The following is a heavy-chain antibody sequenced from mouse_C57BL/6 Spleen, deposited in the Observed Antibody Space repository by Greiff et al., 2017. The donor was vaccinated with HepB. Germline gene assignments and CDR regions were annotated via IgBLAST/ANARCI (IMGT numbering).Heavy chain of an antibody. Sequence: QVQLQQPGAELVRPGSSVKLSCKASGYTFTSYWMHWVKQRPIQGLEWIGNIDPSDSETHYNQKFKDKATLTVDKSSSTAYMQLSSLTSEDSAVYYCARWYYGSSPYYAMDYWGQGTSVTVSS. CDR2: IDPSDSET. CDR1: GYTFTSYW. V-gene: IGHV1-52*01. D-gene: IGHD1-1*01. J-gene: IGHJ4*01. CDR3: ARWYYGSSPYYAMDY.